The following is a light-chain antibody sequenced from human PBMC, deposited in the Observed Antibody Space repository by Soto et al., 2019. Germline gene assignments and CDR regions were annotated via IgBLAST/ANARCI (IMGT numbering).Light chain of an antibody. Sequence: EIVMTQSPATLSVSPGERATLSCRASQSVSSNLAWYQQKPGQAPRLLIYGASTRATGIPARFSGSGSGTEFTLTISSLQSGDFAVYYCQPYNNWLRAFGQGTRVDI. CDR2: GAS. J-gene: IGKJ1*01. V-gene: IGKV3-15*01. CDR1: QSVSSN. CDR3: QPYNNWLRA.